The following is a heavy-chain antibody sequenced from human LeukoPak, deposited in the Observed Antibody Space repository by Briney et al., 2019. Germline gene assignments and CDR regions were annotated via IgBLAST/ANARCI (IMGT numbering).Heavy chain of an antibody. D-gene: IGHD6-19*01. CDR1: GGSISSGGYS. J-gene: IGHJ4*02. Sequence: SETLSLTCAVSGGSISSGGYSWSWIRQPPGKGLEWIGYIYHSGSTYYNPSLKSRVTISVDRSKNQFSLKLSSVTAADTAVCYCARDPGSSGWYDYWGQGTLVTVSS. CDR3: ARDPGSSGWYDY. CDR2: IYHSGST. V-gene: IGHV4-30-2*01.